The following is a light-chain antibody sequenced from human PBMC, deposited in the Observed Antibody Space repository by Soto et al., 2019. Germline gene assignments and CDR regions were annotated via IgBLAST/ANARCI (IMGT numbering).Light chain of an antibody. Sequence: ESVLTQSPGTLSLSQGERATLYCRASQSVSSNYLAWYQQKPGQAPRLLIYGASTRATGIPDRFSGSGSGTDFTLTISRLEPEDFALYFCQQYHISPVTFGQGTKVDI. CDR2: GAS. V-gene: IGKV3-20*01. CDR1: QSVSSNY. J-gene: IGKJ1*01. CDR3: QQYHISPVT.